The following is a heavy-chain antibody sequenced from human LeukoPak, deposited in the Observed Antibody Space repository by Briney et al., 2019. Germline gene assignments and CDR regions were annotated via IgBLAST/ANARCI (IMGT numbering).Heavy chain of an antibody. J-gene: IGHJ6*02. Sequence: SETLSLTCTVSGGSISSSSYYWGWIRQPPGKGLEWIGSIYYSGSTYYNPSLKSRVTISVDTSKNQFSLKLSSVTAADTAVYYCARTPQNYYYYGMDVWGQGTTVTVSS. CDR3: ARTPQNYYYYGMDV. CDR1: GGSISSSSYY. V-gene: IGHV4-39*07. CDR2: IYYSGST.